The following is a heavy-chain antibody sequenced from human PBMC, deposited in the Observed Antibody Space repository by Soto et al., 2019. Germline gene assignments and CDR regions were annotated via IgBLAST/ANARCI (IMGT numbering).Heavy chain of an antibody. V-gene: IGHV4-59*08. CDR2: IYYSGST. J-gene: IGHJ4*02. CDR1: GGSISSYY. Sequence: PSETLSLTCTVSGGSISSYYWSWIRQPPGKGLEWIGYIYYSGSTNYNPSLKSRVTISVDTSKNQFSLKLSSVTAADTAVYYCARSVWFGELFTFDYWGQGTLVTVSS. D-gene: IGHD3-10*01. CDR3: ARSVWFGELFTFDY.